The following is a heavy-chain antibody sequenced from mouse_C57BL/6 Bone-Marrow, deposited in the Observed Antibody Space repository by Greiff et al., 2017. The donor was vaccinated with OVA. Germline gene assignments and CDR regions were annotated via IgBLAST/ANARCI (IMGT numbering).Heavy chain of an antibody. Sequence: QVQLQQSGAELVRPGTSVKMSCKASGYTFTNYWIGWAKQRPGHGLEWIGDIYPGGGYTNYNEKFKGKATLTADKSSSTAYMQFSSLTSEDSAIYYGARYYYGRRDYAMDYWGQGTSVTVSS. V-gene: IGHV1-63*01. CDR3: ARYYYGRRDYAMDY. CDR2: IYPGGGYT. J-gene: IGHJ4*01. D-gene: IGHD1-1*01. CDR1: GYTFTNYW.